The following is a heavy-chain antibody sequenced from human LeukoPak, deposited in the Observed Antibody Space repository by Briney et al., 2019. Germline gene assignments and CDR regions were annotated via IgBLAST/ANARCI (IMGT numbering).Heavy chain of an antibody. CDR1: GGTFSSYA. D-gene: IGHD3-22*01. J-gene: IGHJ5*02. Sequence: GASVKVSCKASGGTFSSYAISWVRQAPGQGLEWMGGIIPIFGTANYAQKFQGRVTITADESTSTAYMELSSLRSEDTAVYYCARDRGSSGYYQYNWFDPWGQGTLVTVSS. CDR3: ARDRGSSGYYQYNWFDP. V-gene: IGHV1-69*13. CDR2: IIPIFGTA.